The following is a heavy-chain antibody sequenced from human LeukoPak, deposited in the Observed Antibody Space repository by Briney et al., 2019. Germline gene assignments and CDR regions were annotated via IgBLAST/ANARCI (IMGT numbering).Heavy chain of an antibody. Sequence: GGSLRLSCAASGFSFSSYWMSWDRQAPGKGLEWVANIKQDGSEKYYVDSVKGRFTISRDNAKNSLYLQMNSLRAEDTAVYYCAELGITMIGGVWGKGTTVTISS. CDR2: IKQDGSEK. CDR3: AELGITMIGGV. V-gene: IGHV3-7*01. CDR1: GFSFSSYW. D-gene: IGHD3-10*02. J-gene: IGHJ6*04.